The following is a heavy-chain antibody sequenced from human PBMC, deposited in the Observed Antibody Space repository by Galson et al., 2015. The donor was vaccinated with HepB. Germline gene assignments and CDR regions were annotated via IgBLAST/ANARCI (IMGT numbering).Heavy chain of an antibody. D-gene: IGHD1-20*01. J-gene: IGHJ4*02. V-gene: IGHV3-66*01. CDR1: GFTVSSNH. Sequence: SLRLSCAASGFTVSSNHMSWVRQAPGKGLEWVSVIYSGGSTYYADSVKGRFTISRDNSKNTLYLQMNSLRAEDTAVYYCARELGDNWNGGGYYFDYWGQGSLVTVSS. CDR2: IYSGGST. CDR3: ARELGDNWNGGGYYFDY.